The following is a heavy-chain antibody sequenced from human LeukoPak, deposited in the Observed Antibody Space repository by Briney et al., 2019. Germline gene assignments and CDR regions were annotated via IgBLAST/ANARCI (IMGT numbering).Heavy chain of an antibody. J-gene: IGHJ4*02. CDR1: GFTFSSYS. Sequence: GGSLRLSCAASGFTFSSYSMNGVRQAPGKGLDCVSSISSSSSYIYYADSVKGRFTISRDNAKNSLYLQMNSLRAEDTAVYYCIRDILTGYSNYWGQGTLVTVSS. CDR3: IRDILTGYSNY. CDR2: ISSSSSYI. D-gene: IGHD3-9*01. V-gene: IGHV3-21*01.